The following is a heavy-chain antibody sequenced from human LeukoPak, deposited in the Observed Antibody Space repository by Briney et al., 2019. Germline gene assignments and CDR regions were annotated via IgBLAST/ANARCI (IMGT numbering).Heavy chain of an antibody. J-gene: IGHJ5*02. CDR2: ISSSGSTI. CDR1: GFTFSSYE. V-gene: IGHV3-48*03. D-gene: IGHD6-19*01. CDR3: ARVAGWPWFAP. Sequence: GGSLRLSCAASGFTFSSYEMNWVRQAPGKGLEWVSYISSSGSTIYYADSVKGRFTISRDNSKNTVYLQMNNMRVDDTAVYYCARVAGWPWFAP.